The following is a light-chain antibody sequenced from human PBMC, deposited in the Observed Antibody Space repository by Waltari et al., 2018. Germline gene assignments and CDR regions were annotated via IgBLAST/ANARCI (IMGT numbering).Light chain of an antibody. Sequence: QLVLTQSPSASASLGASVKLTCTLSSGHSSNVIAWLQQRPEKGPRYLMKVNSDGSHSKGDGIPDRFSGSRSGAERYLTISSLQSEDEGDYYCQTGGHGTWVFGGGTKLTVL. CDR3: QTGGHGTWV. J-gene: IGLJ3*02. V-gene: IGLV4-69*01. CDR1: SGHSSNV. CDR2: VNSDGSH.